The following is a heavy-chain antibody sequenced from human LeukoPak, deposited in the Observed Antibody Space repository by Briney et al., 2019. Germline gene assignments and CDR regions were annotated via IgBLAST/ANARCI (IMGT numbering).Heavy chain of an antibody. J-gene: IGHJ4*02. CDR1: GGSISSYY. Sequence: PSETLSLTCTVSGGSISSYYWSWIRQPPGKGLEWIGYIYYSGSTNYNPSLKSRVTISVDTSKNQFSLKLSSVTAADTAVYYCARAHWSGYFAGLGYWGQGTLVTVSS. D-gene: IGHD3-3*01. V-gene: IGHV4-59*01. CDR2: IYYSGST. CDR3: ARAHWSGYFAGLGY.